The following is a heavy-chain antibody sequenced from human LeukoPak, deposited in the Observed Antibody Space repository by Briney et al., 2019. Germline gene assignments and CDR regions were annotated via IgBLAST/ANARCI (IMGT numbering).Heavy chain of an antibody. V-gene: IGHV1-18*01. Sequence: ASVKVSCKGSVYTFTGYGISWGRHAPGQGREWVGWISAYNGNTNYAQNIHGRVTTTTDTSTRTAYMELRSLRSDATAVYYCARDGPPYCSGGSCYYVAWGQGTLVTVSS. J-gene: IGHJ5*02. CDR2: ISAYNGNT. CDR1: VYTFTGYG. CDR3: ARDGPPYCSGGSCYYVA. D-gene: IGHD2-15*01.